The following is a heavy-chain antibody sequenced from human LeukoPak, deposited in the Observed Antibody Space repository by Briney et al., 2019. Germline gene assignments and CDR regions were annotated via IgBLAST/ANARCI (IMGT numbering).Heavy chain of an antibody. CDR2: ISSNGGSI. CDR3: VKEAVDSSGYYNWFDP. CDR1: GFTFSSYA. Sequence: GGSLRLSCSASGFTFSSYAMHWVRQAPGKGLEYVSAISSNGGSIYYADSVKGRFTISRDNSKNTLYLQMSSLRTADTAVYYCVKEAVDSSGYYNWFDPWGQGTLVTVSS. D-gene: IGHD3-22*01. V-gene: IGHV3-64D*06. J-gene: IGHJ5*02.